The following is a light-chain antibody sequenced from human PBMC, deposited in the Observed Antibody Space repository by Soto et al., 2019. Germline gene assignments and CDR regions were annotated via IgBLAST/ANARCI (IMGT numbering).Light chain of an antibody. CDR3: QQYDSSLT. CDR2: GAS. Sequence: DIVLTQSPASLSLPPGERANLSCRASQSVSSSFLAWYQQKPGQAPRLLIYGASRRATGIADRFTGSGSGTDFTLTISRLEPEDFAVYYCQQYDSSLTFGLGTKVEIK. CDR1: QSVSSSF. V-gene: IGKV3-20*01. J-gene: IGKJ1*01.